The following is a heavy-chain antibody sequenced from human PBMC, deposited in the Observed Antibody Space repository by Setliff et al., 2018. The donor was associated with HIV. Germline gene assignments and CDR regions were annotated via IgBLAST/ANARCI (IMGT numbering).Heavy chain of an antibody. V-gene: IGHV3-7*01. CDR1: PFIFSHYW. D-gene: IGHD4-4*01. CDR2: INQDGRDK. Sequence: LRLSCAVSPFIFSHYWMTWVRQAPGKGPEWVANINQDGRDKYYVDSVKGRFTISRDNSKNTLYLQMNSLRAEDTAVYYCAKESGLYSNYKYYYYMDVWGKGTTVTVSS. J-gene: IGHJ6*03. CDR3: AKESGLYSNYKYYYYMDV.